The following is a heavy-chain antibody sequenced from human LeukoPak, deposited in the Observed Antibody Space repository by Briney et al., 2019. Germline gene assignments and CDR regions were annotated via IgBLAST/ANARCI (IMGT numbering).Heavy chain of an antibody. CDR3: ASGVADSCSSGKICGY. Sequence: GGSLRPSCAASGFTFSSYSMNWVRQAPGKGLEWVSSISSSSSYIYYADSVKGRFTISRDNAKNSLYLQMNSLRAEDTAVYYCASGVADSCSSGKICGYWGQGTLVTVSS. CDR1: GFTFSSYS. V-gene: IGHV3-21*01. CDR2: ISSSSSYI. D-gene: IGHD2-15*01. J-gene: IGHJ4*02.